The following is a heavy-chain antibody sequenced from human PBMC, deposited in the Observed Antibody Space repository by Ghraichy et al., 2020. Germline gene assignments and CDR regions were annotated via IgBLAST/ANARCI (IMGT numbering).Heavy chain of an antibody. CDR2: ISSSSSTI. V-gene: IGHV3-48*02. CDR1: GFTFSSYS. J-gene: IGHJ6*02. CDR3: AREQPSDFYGMDV. Sequence: GESLNISCAASGFTFSSYSMNWVRQAPGKGLEWVSYISSSSSTIYYADSVKGRFTISRDNAKNSLYLQMNSLRDEDTAVYYCAREQPSDFYGMDVWGQGTTVTVSS. D-gene: IGHD3/OR15-3a*01.